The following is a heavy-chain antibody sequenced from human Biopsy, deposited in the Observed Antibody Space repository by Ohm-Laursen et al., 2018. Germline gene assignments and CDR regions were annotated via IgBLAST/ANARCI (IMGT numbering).Heavy chain of an antibody. CDR1: GDSISASTTSY. Sequence: ALSLTCSVSGDSISASTTSYWAWLRQPPGKGLEWIGSIYNSETTFYNPSLKSRFAISVDTSTIQFSLKVSSVTAADTALYYCARHPTGFWFDPWGHGTLVTVSS. V-gene: IGHV4-39*01. CDR2: IYNSETT. CDR3: ARHPTGFWFDP. J-gene: IGHJ5*02.